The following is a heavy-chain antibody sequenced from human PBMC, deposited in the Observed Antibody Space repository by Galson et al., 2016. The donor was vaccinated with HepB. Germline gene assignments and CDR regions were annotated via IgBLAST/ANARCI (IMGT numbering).Heavy chain of an antibody. CDR2: IYYGGRP. CDR3: ARDDSGGWYGFHYGMDV. CDR1: GASLSGYY. Sequence: SETLSLTCTVSGASLSGYYLSWIRPPPGKGLEWIGYIYYGGRPNYNPSLKSRVTISVDTSKNQFSLKLSSMTAAATAVYYCARDDSGGWYGFHYGMDVWGQGTTVTVSS. V-gene: IGHV4-59*01. J-gene: IGHJ6*02. D-gene: IGHD6-19*01.